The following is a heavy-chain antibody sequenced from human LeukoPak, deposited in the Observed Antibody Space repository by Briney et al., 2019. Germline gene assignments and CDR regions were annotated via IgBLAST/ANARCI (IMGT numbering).Heavy chain of an antibody. V-gene: IGHV3-21*01. Sequence: PGGSLRLSCAASGFTFSSYSMNWVRQAPGKGLEWVSSISSGSSYIYYADSVKGRFTISRDNAKNSLYLQMNSLRAEDTAVYYCASLVTMVRGVISELDYWGQGTLVTVSS. D-gene: IGHD3-10*01. CDR3: ASLVTMVRGVISELDY. CDR2: ISSGSSYI. CDR1: GFTFSSYS. J-gene: IGHJ4*02.